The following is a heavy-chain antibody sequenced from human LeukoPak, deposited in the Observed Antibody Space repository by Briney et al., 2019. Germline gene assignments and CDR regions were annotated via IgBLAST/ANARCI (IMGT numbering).Heavy chain of an antibody. D-gene: IGHD6-6*01. V-gene: IGHV3-21*01. J-gene: IGHJ4*02. CDR1: GFTFSSYA. CDR2: ISSSSSYI. Sequence: GGSLRLSCAASGFTFSSYAMSWVRQAPGKGLEWVSSISSSSSYIYYADSVKGRFTISRDNAKNSLYLQMNSLRAEDTAVYYCARVGDSSSAFDFWGQGTLVTVSS. CDR3: ARVGDSSSAFDF.